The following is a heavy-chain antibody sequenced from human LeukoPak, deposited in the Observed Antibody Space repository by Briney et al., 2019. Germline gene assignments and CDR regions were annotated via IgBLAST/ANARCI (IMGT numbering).Heavy chain of an antibody. CDR2: IKQDESEK. CDR3: ARDVAGSLDY. V-gene: IGHV3-7*01. CDR1: GVTFNNAW. D-gene: IGHD1-26*01. Sequence: GGSLRLSCAASGVTFNNAWVSWVRQAAGKGLEWVANIKQDESEKNYVDSVKGRFTISRDNAKNSLFLQMNSLRVEDTAVYYCARDVAGSLDYWGQGTLVTVSS. J-gene: IGHJ4*02.